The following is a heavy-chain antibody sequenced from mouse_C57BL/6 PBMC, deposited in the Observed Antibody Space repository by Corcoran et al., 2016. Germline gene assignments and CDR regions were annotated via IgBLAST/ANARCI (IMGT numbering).Heavy chain of an antibody. D-gene: IGHD2-1*01. J-gene: IGHJ1*03. V-gene: IGHV1-26*01. CDR3: GSEGNTGTDWYFDF. CDR2: INPNNGGT. CDR1: GYTFTDYY. Sequence: EVQLQQSGPELVKPGASVKISCKASGYTFTDYYMNWVKQSHGKSLEWIGDINPNNGGTSYNQKFKGKATLTVDKSSSTAYMELRSLTSEDSAVYYCGSEGNTGTDWYFDFWGTGTTVTVSS.